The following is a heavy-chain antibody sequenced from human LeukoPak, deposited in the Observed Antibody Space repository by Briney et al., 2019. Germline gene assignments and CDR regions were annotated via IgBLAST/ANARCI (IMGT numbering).Heavy chain of an antibody. D-gene: IGHD3-10*01. CDR1: GFTFSI. CDR2: ISYDGNNK. J-gene: IGHJ6*03. V-gene: IGHV3-30*01. CDR3: ARGGIPTGPYYYFYYMDV. Sequence: GGSLRLSCAASGFTFSIMHWVRPAPGKGLEWVALISYDGNNKFYADSVKGRFTISRDNSRNTLFLQMNSLRGEDAAVYSCARGGIPTGPYYYFYYMDVWGKGTAVTVSS.